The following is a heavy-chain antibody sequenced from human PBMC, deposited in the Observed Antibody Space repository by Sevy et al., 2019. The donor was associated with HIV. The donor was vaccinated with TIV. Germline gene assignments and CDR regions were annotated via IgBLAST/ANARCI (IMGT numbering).Heavy chain of an antibody. J-gene: IGHJ4*02. CDR3: AKDRGWKTFDY. CDR2: ISPEGSWI. V-gene: IGHV3-7*04. CDR1: GFGFSGTW. Sequence: GGSLRLSCAASGFGFSGTWMNWVRQAPGKGLEWVAIISPEGSWIDYADSVKGRLIISRDNANSSVSLQMNSLRVEDMGVYYCAKDRGWKTFDYWGQGALVTVSS. D-gene: IGHD3-10*01.